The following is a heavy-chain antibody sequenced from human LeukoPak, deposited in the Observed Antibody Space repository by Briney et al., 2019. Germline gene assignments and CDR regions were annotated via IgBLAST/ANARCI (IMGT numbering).Heavy chain of an antibody. D-gene: IGHD3-3*01. V-gene: IGHV3-21*01. CDR3: ASDLVGDYDFWSGPPGPHNWFDP. CDR1: GFSFSSYS. J-gene: IGHJ5*02. CDR2: ISSSSSYI. Sequence: GGSLRLSCAVFGFSFSSYSMNWVSQASGKGLEWVSSISSSSSYIYYADSVTGRLTLSRDNAKNSLYLQMNSLRAEDTAVYYCASDLVGDYDFWSGPPGPHNWFDPWGQGTLVTVSS.